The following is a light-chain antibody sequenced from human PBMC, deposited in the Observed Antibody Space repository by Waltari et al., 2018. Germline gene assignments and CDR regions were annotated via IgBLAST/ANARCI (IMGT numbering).Light chain of an antibody. CDR3: QMYVRLPVT. CDR2: AAS. V-gene: IGKV3-20*01. Sequence: EIVLTQSPRTLSLSPGERATLSCRASQSVGRYLAWYEQQHGQAPRLLIYAASTRATGIPDRFSGGGSGTDFSLTISRLEPEDFAVYYCQMYVRLPVTFGQGTKVEI. CDR1: QSVGRY. J-gene: IGKJ1*01.